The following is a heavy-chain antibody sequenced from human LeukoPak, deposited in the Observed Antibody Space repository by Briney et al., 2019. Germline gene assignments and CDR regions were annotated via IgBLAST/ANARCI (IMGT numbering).Heavy chain of an antibody. CDR3: AREAFSSGYYDDY. Sequence: SETLSLTCAVSGYSISSGYYWGWIRQPPGKGLEWIGSIFHSGSTYYNPSLKSRVTISVDTSKNQFSLKVTSVTAADTAVYYRAREAFSSGYYDDYWGQGTLVTVSS. J-gene: IGHJ4*02. D-gene: IGHD3-22*01. CDR2: IFHSGST. CDR1: GYSISSGYY. V-gene: IGHV4-38-2*02.